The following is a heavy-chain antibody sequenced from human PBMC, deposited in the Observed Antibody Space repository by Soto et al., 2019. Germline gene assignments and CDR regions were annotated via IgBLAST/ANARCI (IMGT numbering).Heavy chain of an antibody. CDR2: IYYSGST. Sequence: ASETLSLTCTVSGGSISSYYWSWIRQPPGKGLEWVGYIYYSGSTNYNPSHKSRVTISVDTSKNQFSLKLTSVTATDTAVYYCARHSIYGEFDSWGQGTQVTVSS. CDR1: GGSISSYY. CDR3: ARHSIYGEFDS. D-gene: IGHD2-21*01. J-gene: IGHJ4*02. V-gene: IGHV4-59*08.